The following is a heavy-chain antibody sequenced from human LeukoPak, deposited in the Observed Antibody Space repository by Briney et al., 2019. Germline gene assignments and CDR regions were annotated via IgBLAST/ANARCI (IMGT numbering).Heavy chain of an antibody. Sequence: SETLSLTCTVSGGSISSYYWSWIRQPPGKGLEWIGYIYYSGSTNYNPSLKSRVTISVDTSKNQFSLKLSSVTAADTAVYYCARVERTAIFYWGQGTLVTVSS. CDR2: IYYSGST. V-gene: IGHV4-59*01. D-gene: IGHD2-21*01. J-gene: IGHJ4*02. CDR3: ARVERTAIFY. CDR1: GGSISSYY.